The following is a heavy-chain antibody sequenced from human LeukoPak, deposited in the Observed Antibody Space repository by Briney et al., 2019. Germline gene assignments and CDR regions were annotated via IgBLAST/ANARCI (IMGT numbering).Heavy chain of an antibody. D-gene: IGHD3-3*01. CDR1: GYTFTSYG. CDR2: ISAYNGNT. J-gene: IGHJ4*02. CDR3: ARVHQFLEWCDFDY. V-gene: IGHV1-18*01. Sequence: ASVKVSCKASGYTFTSYGISWVRQAPGQGLEWMGWISAYNGNTNYAQKLQGRVTMTTDTSTSTAYMELRSLRSDDTAMYYCARVHQFLEWCDFDYWGQGTLVTVSS.